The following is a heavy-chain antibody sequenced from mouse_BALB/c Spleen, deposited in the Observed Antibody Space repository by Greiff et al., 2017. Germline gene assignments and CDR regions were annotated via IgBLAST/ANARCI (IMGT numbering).Heavy chain of an antibody. CDR3: TDYYDY. Sequence: QVQLQQSGAELVKPGASVTLSCKASGYTFTSYYMYWVKQRPVQGLEWIGDINPRNGGTNFNEKFKSKATLTVDKSSSTAYMQLSSLTSEDSAVYYSTDYYDYWGQGTTLTVSS. J-gene: IGHJ2*01. CDR1: GYTFTSYY. CDR2: INPRNGGT. V-gene: IGHV1-53*01.